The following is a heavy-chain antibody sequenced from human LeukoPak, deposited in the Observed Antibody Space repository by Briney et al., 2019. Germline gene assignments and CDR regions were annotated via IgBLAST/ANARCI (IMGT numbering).Heavy chain of an antibody. CDR2: INPNSGGT. CDR1: GYTFTSYD. CDR3: AREGYSSGWYFLDY. V-gene: IGHV1-2*02. J-gene: IGHJ4*02. Sequence: ASVKVSCKASGYTFTSYDINWVRQATGQGLEWMGWINPNSGGTNYAQKFQGRVTMTRDTSISTAYMELSRLRSDDTAVYYCAREGYSSGWYFLDYWGQGTLVTVSS. D-gene: IGHD6-19*01.